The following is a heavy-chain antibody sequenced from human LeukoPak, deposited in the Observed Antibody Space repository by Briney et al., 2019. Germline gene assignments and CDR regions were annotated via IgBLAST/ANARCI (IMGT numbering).Heavy chain of an antibody. V-gene: IGHV3-53*01. Sequence: GGSLRLSCAASGFTVSSNYMSWVRQAPGKGLEWVSVIYSGGSTYYADSVKGRFTISRDNSKNTLYLQMNSQRAENTAVYYCAREDYDILTGYLLGFDYWGQGTRVTVSS. CDR1: GFTVSSNY. CDR2: IYSGGST. D-gene: IGHD3-9*01. CDR3: AREDYDILTGYLLGFDY. J-gene: IGHJ4*02.